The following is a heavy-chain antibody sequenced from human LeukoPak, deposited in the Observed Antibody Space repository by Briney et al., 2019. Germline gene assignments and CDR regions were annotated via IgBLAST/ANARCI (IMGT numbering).Heavy chain of an antibody. CDR1: GFTFSSYA. Sequence: KTGGSLRLSCAVSGFTFSSYAMTWVRQAPGKGLEWVSSISSSSSYVYYADSVKGRFTISRDNAKNSLYLQTNSLRAEDTAVYYCARGLSGGIAAAGLEDWFDPWGQGTLVTVSS. J-gene: IGHJ5*02. CDR2: ISSSSSYV. CDR3: ARGLSGGIAAAGLEDWFDP. V-gene: IGHV3-21*01. D-gene: IGHD6-13*01.